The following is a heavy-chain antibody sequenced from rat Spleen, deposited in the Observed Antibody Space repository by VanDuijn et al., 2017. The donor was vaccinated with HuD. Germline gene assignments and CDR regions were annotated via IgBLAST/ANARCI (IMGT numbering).Heavy chain of an antibody. V-gene: IGHV5-22*01. CDR1: GFTFSSFA. J-gene: IGHJ4*01. CDR3: ARAMYTTDYYFAKGYYVMDA. Sequence: EVQLVESGGGLVQPGRSLKLSCGASGFTFSSFAMAWVRQAPGKGLEWVASITYEGSITYYGDSVKGRFTISRDNAKSTLYLQMNSLRSEDTATYYCARAMYTTDYYFAKGYYVMDAWGQGASVTVSS. CDR2: ITYEGSIT. D-gene: IGHD1-6*01.